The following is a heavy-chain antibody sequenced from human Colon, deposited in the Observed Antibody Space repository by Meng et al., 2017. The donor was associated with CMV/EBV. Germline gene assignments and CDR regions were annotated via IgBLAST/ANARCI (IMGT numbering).Heavy chain of an antibody. CDR2: ITGTGNNM. V-gene: IGHV3-23*01. CDR1: GFTFDDYA. CDR3: TKGAQYDASGYMDF. D-gene: IGHD6-25*01. J-gene: IGHJ4*02. Sequence: GESLKISCAASGFTFDDYAMCWVRQAPGKGLEWVSSITGTGNNMYYADSVRGRLTISRDNSKNTLYLQMNSLRVEDTAVYYCTKGAQYDASGYMDFWGQGTLVTVSS.